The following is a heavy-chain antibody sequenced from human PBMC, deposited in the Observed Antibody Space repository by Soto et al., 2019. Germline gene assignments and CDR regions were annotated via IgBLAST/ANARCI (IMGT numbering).Heavy chain of an antibody. D-gene: IGHD2-15*01. CDR3: ARRRFVARWYWGAFDI. CDR1: GFSLTASGMG. CDR2: IYWNDDD. J-gene: IGHJ3*02. V-gene: IGHV2-5*01. Sequence: SGPTLVNPTQTLTLTCTFSGFSLTASGMGVGWIRQPPGKALEWLGLIYWNDDDRFSPSLENRLTITKDTSKNQVVLTLTNMDPVDTATYFCARRRFVARWYWGAFDIWGPGAKVTVSS.